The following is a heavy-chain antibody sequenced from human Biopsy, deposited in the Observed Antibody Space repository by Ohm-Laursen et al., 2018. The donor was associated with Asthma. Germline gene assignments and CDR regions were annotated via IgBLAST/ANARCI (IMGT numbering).Heavy chain of an antibody. CDR2: ISSLSRYK. J-gene: IGHJ4*01. CDR3: ARDFTIGSGSPFHF. Sequence: SLRRSCAASGFDFSDYTMNWVRQAPGKGLEWVSSISSLSRYKYYSDSLRGRVTISRDNAKSSLHLQMSSLRAEDTAVYFCARDFTIGSGSPFHFWGPGTLVTVSS. V-gene: IGHV3-21*01. CDR1: GFDFSDYT. D-gene: IGHD3-10*01.